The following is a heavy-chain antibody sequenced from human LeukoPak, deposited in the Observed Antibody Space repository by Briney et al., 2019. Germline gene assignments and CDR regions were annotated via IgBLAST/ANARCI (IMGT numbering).Heavy chain of an antibody. D-gene: IGHD6-13*01. CDR1: GFTFSIYW. J-gene: IGHJ4*02. CDR3: ATSGYSSTWGNSYFDS. CDR2: TNSDGSNT. Sequence: GGSLRLSCAASGFTFSIYWMHWVRQAPGKGLVWVSRTNSDGSNTNYADSVKGRFTISRDNAKNTLYLQMNSLRVEDTAVYYCATSGYSSTWGNSYFDSWGQGTLVTVSS. V-gene: IGHV3-74*01.